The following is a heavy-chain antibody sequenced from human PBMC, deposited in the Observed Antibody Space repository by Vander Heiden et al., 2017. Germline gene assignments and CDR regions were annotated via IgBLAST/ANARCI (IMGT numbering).Heavy chain of an antibody. CDR1: GFTFSSYA. CDR2: ISYDGSNK. V-gene: IGHV3-30-3*01. J-gene: IGHJ4*02. D-gene: IGHD5-18*01. Sequence: QVQLVESGGGVVQPGRSLRLSCAASGFTFSSYAMHWVRQAPGKGLEWVAVISYDGSNKYYADAVKGRFTISRDNSKNTLYLKMKSMRAEDTAVYYFARPTAMVTYFDYWGQGTMVTVYS. CDR3: ARPTAMVTYFDY.